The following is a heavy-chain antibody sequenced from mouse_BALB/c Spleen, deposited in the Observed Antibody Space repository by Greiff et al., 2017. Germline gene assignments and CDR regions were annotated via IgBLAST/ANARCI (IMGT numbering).Heavy chain of an antibody. CDR2: INPSNGRT. J-gene: IGHJ1*01. CDR1: GYTFTSYW. V-gene: IGHV1S81*02. CDR3: ARGRYFDV. Sequence: QVQLQQPGAELVKPGASVKLSCKASGYTFTSYWMHWVKQRPGQGLEWIGEINPSNGRTNYNEKFKSKATLTVDKSSSTAYMQLSSLTSEDSAVYYCARGRYFDVWGAGTTVTVSS.